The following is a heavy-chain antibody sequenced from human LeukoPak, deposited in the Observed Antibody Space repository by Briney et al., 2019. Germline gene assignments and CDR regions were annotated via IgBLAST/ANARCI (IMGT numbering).Heavy chain of an antibody. D-gene: IGHD3-10*01. V-gene: IGHV4-59*01. J-gene: IGHJ6*02. Sequence: PSETLSLTCTVSGGSISSYYWSWIRQPPGKGLEWIGYIYYSGSTNYNPSLKSRVTISVDTSKNQFSLKLTSVTAADTAVYYCARGRDYYGSGSFVDVWGQGTTVTVSS. CDR2: IYYSGST. CDR1: GGSISSYY. CDR3: ARGRDYYGSGSFVDV.